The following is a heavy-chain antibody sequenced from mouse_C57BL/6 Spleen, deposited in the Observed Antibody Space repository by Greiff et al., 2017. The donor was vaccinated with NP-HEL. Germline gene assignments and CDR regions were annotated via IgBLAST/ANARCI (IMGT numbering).Heavy chain of an antibody. V-gene: IGHV3-1*01. D-gene: IGHD1-1*01. CDR2: ISYSGST. Sequence: EVQLQESGPGMVKPSQSLSLTCTVTGYSITSGYDWHWIRHFPGNKLEWMGYISYSGSTNYNPSLKSRISITHDTSKNHFFLKLNSVTTEDTATYYCARVDGSSSYYYAMDYWGQGTSVTVSS. CDR3: ARVDGSSSYYYAMDY. J-gene: IGHJ4*01. CDR1: GYSITSGYD.